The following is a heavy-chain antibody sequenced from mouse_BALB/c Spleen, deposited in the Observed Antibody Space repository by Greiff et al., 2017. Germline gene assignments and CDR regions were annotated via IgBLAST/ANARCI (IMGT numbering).Heavy chain of an antibody. J-gene: IGHJ2*01. Sequence: EVMLVESGGGLVQPGGSRKLSCAASGFTFSSFGMHWVRQAPEKGLEWVAYISSGSSTIYYEDTVKGRFTISRDNPKNTLFLQLTSLRSEDTAMYYCARSPFYYGNLYYFDYWGQGTTLTVSA. CDR3: ARSPFYYGNLYYFDY. D-gene: IGHD2-1*01. CDR2: ISSGSSTI. CDR1: GFTFSSFG. V-gene: IGHV5-17*02.